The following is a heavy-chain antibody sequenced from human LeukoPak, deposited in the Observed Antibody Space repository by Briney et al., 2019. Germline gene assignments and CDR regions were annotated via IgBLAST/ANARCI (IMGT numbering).Heavy chain of an antibody. D-gene: IGHD1-26*01. CDR3: ARHLSGSSWFDP. Sequence: SETLSLTCTVSGDSITSGDYYWTWIRQPPGKGLEWVAYMHYTGNTYYNSSLKSRLSISVDASKNQFSLRLSFVTAADTAMYYCARHLSGSSWFDPWGQGTLVTVSS. CDR2: MHYTGNT. CDR1: GDSITSGDYY. J-gene: IGHJ5*02. V-gene: IGHV4-30-4*08.